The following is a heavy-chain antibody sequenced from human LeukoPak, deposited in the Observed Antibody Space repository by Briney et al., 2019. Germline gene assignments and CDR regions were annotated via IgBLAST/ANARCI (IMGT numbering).Heavy chain of an antibody. J-gene: IGHJ4*02. CDR2: TNRDDSDT. V-gene: IGHV3-74*01. Sequence: PGGSLRLSCAASGFTFSGYWMHWVRQAPGKGLVWVSRTNRDDSDTSYADSVKGRFTISRDKAKSTLYLQMNSLRVEDTAVYSCARELVVRAGDYFDNWGQGTLVTVSS. CDR3: ARELVVRAGDYFDN. D-gene: IGHD1-26*01. CDR1: GFTFSGYW.